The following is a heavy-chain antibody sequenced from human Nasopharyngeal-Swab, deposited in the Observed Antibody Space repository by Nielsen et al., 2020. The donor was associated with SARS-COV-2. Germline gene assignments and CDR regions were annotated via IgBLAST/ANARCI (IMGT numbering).Heavy chain of an antibody. CDR2: IKQDGGEK. J-gene: IGHJ4*02. V-gene: IGHV3-7*01. CDR1: GFTFSSYW. CDR3: VRDVIATVTTPPDY. D-gene: IGHD4-17*01. Sequence: GGSLRLSCAASGFTFSSYWMSWVRQAPGKGLEWVANIKQDGGEKNYVDSVKGRFTISRDNAKNSLYLQMNTLRAEATAVYYCVRDVIATVTTPPDYWGQGTLVTVSS.